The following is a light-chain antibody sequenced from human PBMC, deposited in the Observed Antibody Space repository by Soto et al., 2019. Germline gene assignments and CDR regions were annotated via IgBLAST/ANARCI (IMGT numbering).Light chain of an antibody. CDR2: WAS. J-gene: IGKJ2*01. Sequence: DIVMTQSPDSLAVSLGERATINCKSSQSVLYSSNNQNYLAWYQQKAGQPPKLLIYWASTRESGVPDRFSGSGSGTDFTLPISSLQAEDVAIYYCHQYYNTAGTFGQGTKLEI. V-gene: IGKV4-1*01. CDR1: QSVLYSSNNQNY. CDR3: HQYYNTAGT.